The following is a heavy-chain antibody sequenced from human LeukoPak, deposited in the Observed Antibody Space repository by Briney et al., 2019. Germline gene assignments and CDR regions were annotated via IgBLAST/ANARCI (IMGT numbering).Heavy chain of an antibody. J-gene: IGHJ6*03. CDR2: INHSGST. CDR1: GGSFSGYY. CDR3: ARVRMYSSSWYGYYNYMDV. Sequence: SETLSLTCAVYGGSFSGYYWSWIRQPPGRGLEWIGEINHSGSTNYNPSLKSRVTIPVDTSKTQFSLKLSSVTAADTAVYYCARVRMYSSSWYGYYNYMDVWGKGTTVTVSS. V-gene: IGHV4-34*01. D-gene: IGHD6-13*01.